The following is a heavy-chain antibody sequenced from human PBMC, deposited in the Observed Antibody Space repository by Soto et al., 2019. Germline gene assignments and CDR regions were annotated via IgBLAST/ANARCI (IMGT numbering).Heavy chain of an antibody. CDR3: ARATYYYDSSGTRAPFYFDY. Sequence: QVQLQESGPGLVKPSQTLSLTCTVSGGSISSGGYYWSWIRQHPGKGLEWIGYIYYSGSTYYNPARKSRVTISVDTSKNQFSLKLSSVTAADTAVYYCARATYYYDSSGTRAPFYFDYWGQGTLVTVSS. V-gene: IGHV4-31*03. CDR1: GGSISSGGYY. J-gene: IGHJ4*02. CDR2: IYYSGST. D-gene: IGHD3-22*01.